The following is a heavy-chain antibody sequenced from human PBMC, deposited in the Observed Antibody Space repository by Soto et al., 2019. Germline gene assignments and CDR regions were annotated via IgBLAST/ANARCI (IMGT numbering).Heavy chain of an antibody. Sequence: SGFTFSSYAMSWVRQAPGKGLDWVSAISGSGGSTYYADSVKGRFTISRDNSKNTLYLQMNSLRAEDTAVYYCVPLCRYCSTTTPSWGQGTLVTVSS. CDR2: ISGSGGST. D-gene: IGHD2-2*01. CDR3: VPLCRYCSTTTPS. J-gene: IGHJ4*02. V-gene: IGHV3-23*01. CDR1: GFTFSSYA.